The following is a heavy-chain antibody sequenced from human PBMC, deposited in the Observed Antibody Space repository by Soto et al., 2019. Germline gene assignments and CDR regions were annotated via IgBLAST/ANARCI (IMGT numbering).Heavy chain of an antibody. CDR1: GGSISSGGYY. CDR2: IYYSGST. CDR3: ARISGSGYPHYFDY. V-gene: IGHV4-31*03. Sequence: PSETLSLTCTVSGGSISSGGYYWSWIRQHPGKGLEWIGYIYYSGSTYYNPSLKSRVTISVDASKNQFSLKLSSVTAADTAVYYCARISGSGYPHYFDYWGQGTLVTVSS. J-gene: IGHJ4*02. D-gene: IGHD3-22*01.